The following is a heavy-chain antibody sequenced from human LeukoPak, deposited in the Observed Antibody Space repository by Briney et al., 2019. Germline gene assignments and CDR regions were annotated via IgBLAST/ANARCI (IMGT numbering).Heavy chain of an antibody. CDR2: ISYDGSNK. J-gene: IGHJ4*02. D-gene: IGHD2-2*01. Sequence: GGSLRLSCAASGFTFSSYAMHWVRQAPGKGLEWVAVISYDGSNKYYADSVKGRFTISRDNSKNTLYLQMNSLRAEDTAVYYCAREGATEGDLDCSSTSCSNWGQGTLVTVSS. CDR1: GFTFSSYA. V-gene: IGHV3-30-3*01. CDR3: AREGATEGDLDCSSTSCSN.